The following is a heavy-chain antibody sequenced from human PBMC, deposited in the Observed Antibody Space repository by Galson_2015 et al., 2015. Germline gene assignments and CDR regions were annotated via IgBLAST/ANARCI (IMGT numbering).Heavy chain of an antibody. Sequence: SLRLSCAASGFTFSSYGMHWVRQAPGKGLEWVAVISYDGSNKYYADSVKGRSTISRDNSKNTLYLQMNSLRAEDTAVYYCAKDRCSSTSCYILAWGQGTLVTVSS. CDR3: AKDRCSSTSCYILA. J-gene: IGHJ5*02. CDR2: ISYDGSNK. CDR1: GFTFSSYG. V-gene: IGHV3-30*18. D-gene: IGHD2-2*02.